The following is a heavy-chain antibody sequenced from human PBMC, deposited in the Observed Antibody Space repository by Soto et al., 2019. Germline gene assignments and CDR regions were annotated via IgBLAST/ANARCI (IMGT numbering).Heavy chain of an antibody. V-gene: IGHV3-30-3*01. D-gene: IGHD1-1*01. CDR3: AGQLELGMDV. CDR1: GFTFSSYA. J-gene: IGHJ6*02. CDR2: ISYDGSNK. Sequence: GGSLRLSCAASGFTFSSYAMHWVRQAPGKGLEWVAVISYDGSNKYYADSVKGRFTISRDNSKNTLYLQMNSLRAEDTAVYYCAGQLELGMDVWGQGTTVTVSS.